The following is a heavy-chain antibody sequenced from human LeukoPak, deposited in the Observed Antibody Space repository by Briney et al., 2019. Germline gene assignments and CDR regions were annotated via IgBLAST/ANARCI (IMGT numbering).Heavy chain of an antibody. CDR3: ARESYGGNFPIDY. D-gene: IGHD4-23*01. J-gene: IGHJ4*02. Sequence: PGGSLTLSCAASGFTFIDYYKSWIRQAPGKGLEWVSYISGSSGYTNYADSVKGRFAISRDNAKNSLYLQMNSLRDEDTAIYYCARESYGGNFPIDYWGQGTLVTVSS. CDR1: GFTFIDYY. V-gene: IGHV3-11*05. CDR2: ISGSSGYT.